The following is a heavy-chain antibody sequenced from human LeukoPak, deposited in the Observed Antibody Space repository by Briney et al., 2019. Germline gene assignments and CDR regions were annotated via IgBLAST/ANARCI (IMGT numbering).Heavy chain of an antibody. CDR2: IYHSGRT. J-gene: IGHJ2*01. V-gene: IGHV4-38-2*02. D-gene: IGHD5-18*01. CDR1: GYSISSGFY. CDR3: ARVAGYSYGLEYEGYWYFDL. Sequence: TSETLSLTCTISGYSISSGFYWAWIRQPPGKGLEWIGSIYHSGRTHYNPSLKSRVTISVDTSKNQFSLKLSSVTAADTAVYYCARVAGYSYGLEYEGYWYFDLWGRGTLVTVSS.